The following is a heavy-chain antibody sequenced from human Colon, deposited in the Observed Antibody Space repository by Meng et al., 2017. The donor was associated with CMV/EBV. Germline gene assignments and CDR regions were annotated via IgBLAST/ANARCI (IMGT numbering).Heavy chain of an antibody. J-gene: IGHJ1*01. Sequence: GGSLRLSCAASGFTFSSYAMHWVRQAPGKGLEWVAIMSYDGSSQKYADSVKGRFTISRDNSKNTLYLQMNALRVEDTAVYYCAKGSQYSNFWTAPDWGQGTLVTVSS. CDR3: AKGSQYSNFWTAPD. D-gene: IGHD3/OR15-3a*01. CDR1: GFTFSSYA. V-gene: IGHV3-30*04. CDR2: MSYDGSSQ.